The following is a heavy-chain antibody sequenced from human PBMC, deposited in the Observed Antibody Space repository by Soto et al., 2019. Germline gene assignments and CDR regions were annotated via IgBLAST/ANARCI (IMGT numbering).Heavy chain of an antibody. CDR2: INPNSGGT. Sequence: QVQLVQSGAEVKKPGASVKVSCKASGYTFTGYYMHWVRQAPGQGLEWMGWINPNSGGTNYAQKFQGWVTMTRETSISTAYMELSRLRSDDTAVYYCARGAAFVAVAGLGGMDVWGQGTTVTVSS. V-gene: IGHV1-2*04. J-gene: IGHJ6*02. CDR3: ARGAAFVAVAGLGGMDV. D-gene: IGHD6-19*01. CDR1: GYTFTGYY.